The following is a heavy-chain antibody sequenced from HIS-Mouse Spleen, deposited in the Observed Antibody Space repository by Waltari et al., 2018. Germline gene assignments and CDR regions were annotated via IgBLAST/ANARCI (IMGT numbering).Heavy chain of an antibody. D-gene: IGHD6-13*01. J-gene: IGHJ2*01. CDR1: GVSISSSSYY. V-gene: IGHV4-39*07. CDR3: AREIPYSSSWYDWYFDL. Sequence: QLQLQESGPGLVKPSETLSLPCTVAGVSISSSSYYWGWIRQPPGKGLEWIGSIYYSGSTYYNPSLKSRVTISVDTSKNQFSLKLSSVTAADTAVYYCAREIPYSSSWYDWYFDLWGRGTLVTVSS. CDR2: IYYSGST.